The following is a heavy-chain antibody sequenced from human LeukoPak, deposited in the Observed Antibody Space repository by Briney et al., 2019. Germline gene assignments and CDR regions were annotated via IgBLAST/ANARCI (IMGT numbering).Heavy chain of an antibody. Sequence: GASVKVSCKASGGTFSSYAISWVRQAPGQGLEWMGGIIPIFGTANYAQKFQGRVTITADESTSTAYMELSSLRSEDTAVYYCARDSGGTWYSSSSRLVDYYYGMDVWGQGTTVTVSS. J-gene: IGHJ6*02. CDR1: GGTFSSYA. CDR2: IIPIFGTA. V-gene: IGHV1-69*13. D-gene: IGHD6-13*01. CDR3: ARDSGGTWYSSSSRLVDYYYGMDV.